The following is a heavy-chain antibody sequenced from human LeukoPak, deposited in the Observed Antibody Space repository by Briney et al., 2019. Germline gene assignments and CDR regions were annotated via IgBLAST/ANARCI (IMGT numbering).Heavy chain of an antibody. D-gene: IGHD2-2*01. CDR2: ISGSGGST. V-gene: IGHV3-23*01. CDR3: AKDLGGYCSSTSCPKGP. J-gene: IGHJ5*02. Sequence: GGSLRLSCAASGFTFSSYAMSWVRQAPGKGLEWVSAISGSGGSTYYADSVKGRFTISRDNSKNTLYLQMNSLRAEDTAVYYRAKDLGGYCSSTSCPKGPWGQGTLVTVSS. CDR1: GFTFSSYA.